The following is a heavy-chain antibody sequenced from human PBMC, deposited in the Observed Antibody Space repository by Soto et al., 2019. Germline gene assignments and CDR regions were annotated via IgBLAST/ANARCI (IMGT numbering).Heavy chain of an antibody. CDR3: SRLTGYCSGGSCYSGSHFDY. V-gene: IGHV4-39*01. D-gene: IGHD2-15*01. CDR1: GDSISSGSYY. J-gene: IGHJ4*02. Sequence: QLQLQESGPGLVKPSETLSLTCTVSGDSISSGSYYWGWTRQPPGKGLEFIGSMYYSGSTYYNPSLKSRVTISVDTPRNQVSLRLTSVTAADTAVYYCSRLTGYCSGGSCYSGSHFDYWGQGILVTVSS. CDR2: MYYSGST.